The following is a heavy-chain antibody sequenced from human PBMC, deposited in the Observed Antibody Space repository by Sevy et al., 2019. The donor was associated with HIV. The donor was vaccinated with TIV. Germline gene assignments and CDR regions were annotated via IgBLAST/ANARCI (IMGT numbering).Heavy chain of an antibody. CDR1: GFTFRSYW. Sequence: GGSLRLSCVASGFTFRSYWMNWLRQAPGKGLEWVANINQDGSEKFYLDSVKGRFTISRDNAKNSVFLQMDSLRAEDTAVYYCARSLDYWGQGSLFTVPS. V-gene: IGHV3-7*01. CDR2: INQDGSEK. J-gene: IGHJ4*02. CDR3: ARSLDY.